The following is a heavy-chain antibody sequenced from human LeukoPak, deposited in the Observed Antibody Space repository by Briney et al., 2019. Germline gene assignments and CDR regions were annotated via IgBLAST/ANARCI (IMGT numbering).Heavy chain of an antibody. Sequence: PSETLSLTCTVSGGSISSYYWSWIRQPPGKGLEWIGYIYYSGGTNYNPSLKSRVTISVDTSKNQFSLKLSSVTAADTAVYYCARSPGVLRWAIDYWGQGTLVTVSS. D-gene: IGHD4-23*01. CDR1: GGSISSYY. CDR2: IYYSGGT. V-gene: IGHV4-59*01. J-gene: IGHJ4*02. CDR3: ARSPGVLRWAIDY.